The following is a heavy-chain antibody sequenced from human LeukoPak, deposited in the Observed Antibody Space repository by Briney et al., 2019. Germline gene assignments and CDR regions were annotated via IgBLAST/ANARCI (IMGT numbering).Heavy chain of an antibody. J-gene: IGHJ2*01. Sequence: SETLSLTCAVYGGSYSGYYWSWIRQPPGKGLEWVGEIHYSGATNYKSSLKSRVTISGDTSKNQISLKLTSVTAADTALYYCARGRPGAGNYYFDLWGRGTPVTVFS. D-gene: IGHD1-7*01. CDR3: ARGRPGAGNYYFDL. CDR1: GGSYSGYY. CDR2: IHYSGAT. V-gene: IGHV4-34*01.